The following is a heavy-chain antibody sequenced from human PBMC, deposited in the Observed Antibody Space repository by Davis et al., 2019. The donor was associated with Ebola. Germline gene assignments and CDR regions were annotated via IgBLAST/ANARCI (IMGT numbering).Heavy chain of an antibody. J-gene: IGHJ4*02. CDR1: GGSISSSNW. D-gene: IGHD3-10*01. V-gene: IGHV4-4*02. Sequence: MPSETLSLTCAVSGGSISSSNWWSWVRQPPGKGLEWIGEIYHSGSTNYNPSLKSRVTISVDTSKNQFSLKLSSVTAADTAVYYCARPSGYYGSGSYYSREYYFDYWGQGTLVTVSS. CDR3: ARPSGYYGSGSYYSREYYFDY. CDR2: IYHSGST.